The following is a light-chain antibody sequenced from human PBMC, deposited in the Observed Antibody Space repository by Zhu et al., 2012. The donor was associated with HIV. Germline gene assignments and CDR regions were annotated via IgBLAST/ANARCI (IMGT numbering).Light chain of an antibody. CDR1: QSVSSTD. CDR3: QLYGTSPPLT. V-gene: IGKV3-20*01. CDR2: GAS. J-gene: IGKJ4*01. Sequence: VLTQSPDTLSLSPGERATLSCRASQSVSSTDLAWYQQKPGHPPRLLIYGASNRAADIPYRFSGSGSGTDFTLTISRLEPEDFVVYYCQLYGTSPPLTFGGGTKVEMK.